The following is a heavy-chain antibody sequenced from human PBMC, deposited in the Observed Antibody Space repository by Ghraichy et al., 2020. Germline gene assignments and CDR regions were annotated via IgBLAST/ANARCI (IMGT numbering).Heavy chain of an antibody. CDR3: AREVDSSGYHYYYGMDV. CDR2: IIPILGIA. D-gene: IGHD3-22*01. Sequence: VKVSCKASGGTFSSYAISWVRQAPGQGLEWMGRIIPILGIANYAQKFQGRVTITADKSTSTAYMELSSLRSEDTAVYYCAREVDSSGYHYYYGMDVWGQGTTVTVSS. V-gene: IGHV1-69*04. CDR1: GGTFSSYA. J-gene: IGHJ6*02.